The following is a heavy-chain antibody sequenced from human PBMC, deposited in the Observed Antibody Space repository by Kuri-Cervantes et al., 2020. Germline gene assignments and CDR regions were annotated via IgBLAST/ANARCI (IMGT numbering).Heavy chain of an antibody. D-gene: IGHD2-2*01. V-gene: IGHV3-21*01. CDR3: ARVIPAAMVH. Sequence: GESLKISCAASGFTFSSYALSWVRQAPGKGLEWVSSIGSSSSYIYYADSVKGRFTISRDNAKNSLYLQMNSLRAEDTAVYYCARVIPAAMVHWGQGTLITVSS. CDR1: GFTFSSYA. J-gene: IGHJ4*02. CDR2: IGSSSSYI.